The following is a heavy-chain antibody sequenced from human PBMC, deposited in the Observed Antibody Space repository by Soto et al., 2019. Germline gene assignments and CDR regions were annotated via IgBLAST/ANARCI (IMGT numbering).Heavy chain of an antibody. CDR2: ISYDGSNK. J-gene: IGHJ6*02. CDR1: GFTFSSYG. D-gene: IGHD4-17*01. CDR3: AKDTHDYGDYYYCYGMDV. Sequence: QVQLVESGGGVVQPGRSLRLSCAASGFTFSSYGMHWVRQAPGKGLEWVAVISYDGSNKYYADSVKGRFTISRDNSKNTLYLQMNSLRAEDTAVYYCAKDTHDYGDYYYCYGMDVWGQGTTVTVSS. V-gene: IGHV3-30*18.